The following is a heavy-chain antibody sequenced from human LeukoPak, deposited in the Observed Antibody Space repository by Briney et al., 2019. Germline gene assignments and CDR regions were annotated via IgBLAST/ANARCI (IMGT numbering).Heavy chain of an antibody. V-gene: IGHV3-23*01. D-gene: IGHD3-10*01. CDR2: ISGSGGST. J-gene: IGHJ6*03. CDR3: AKSPYGSGSYWNYYMDV. Sequence: GGTLRLSCAASGFTFSSYGMSWVRQAPGKGLEWVSAISGSGGSTYYADSVKGRFTISRDNSKNTLYLQMNSLRAEDTAVYYCAKSPYGSGSYWNYYMDVWGKGTTVTISS. CDR1: GFTFSSYG.